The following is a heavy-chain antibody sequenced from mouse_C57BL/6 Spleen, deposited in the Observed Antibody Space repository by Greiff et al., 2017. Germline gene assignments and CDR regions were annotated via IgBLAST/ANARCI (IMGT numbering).Heavy chain of an antibody. Sequence: EVKLVESGGGLVKPGGSLKLSCAASGFTFSDYGMHWVRQAPEKGLEWVAYISSGSSTIYYADTVKGRFTISRDNAKNTLFLQMSSLRSEDTAMYYCARPGFEGSDWYFDVWGTGTTVTVSS. V-gene: IGHV5-17*01. J-gene: IGHJ1*03. CDR3: ARPGFEGSDWYFDV. CDR1: GFTFSDYG. CDR2: ISSGSSTI.